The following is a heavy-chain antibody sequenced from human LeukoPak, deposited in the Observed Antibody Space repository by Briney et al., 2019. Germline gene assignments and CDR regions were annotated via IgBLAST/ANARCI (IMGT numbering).Heavy chain of an antibody. Sequence: KPSETLSPTCTVSGGSISSSNYYWGWIRQPPGKGLEWIGNIYYSGSTYYKPSLKTRVTISVDTSKNQFSLKLTSVTAADTAVYYCARHASVDGNWPRPLDYWGQGSLVTVSS. CDR3: ARHASVDGNWPRPLDY. D-gene: IGHD6-19*01. V-gene: IGHV4-39*01. CDR1: GGSISSSNYY. CDR2: IYYSGST. J-gene: IGHJ4*02.